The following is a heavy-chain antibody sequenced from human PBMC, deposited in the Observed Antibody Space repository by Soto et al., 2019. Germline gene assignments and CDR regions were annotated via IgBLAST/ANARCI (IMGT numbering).Heavy chain of an antibody. J-gene: IGHJ6*02. D-gene: IGHD1-1*01. CDR1: GFTFISYG. CDR2: ISSDGSDR. V-gene: IGHV3-33*05. Sequence: QVQLVESGGGVVQPGRSLRLSCAASGFTFISYGMHWVRQAPGMGLQCVAFISSDGSDRYYEDSVKGRFTISRGNSKNTLYLQINVLRAEDTAVYYCAIATNYCYGMDVWGQGTTVTVSS. CDR3: AIATNYCYGMDV.